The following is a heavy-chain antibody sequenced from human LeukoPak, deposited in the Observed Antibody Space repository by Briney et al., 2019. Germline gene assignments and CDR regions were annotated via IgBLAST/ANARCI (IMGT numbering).Heavy chain of an antibody. CDR1: GYTFTSYG. CDR2: ISAYNGNT. CDR3: ARDSLYGDYSD. J-gene: IGHJ4*02. Sequence: ASVKVSCKASGYTFTSYGISWVRQAPGQGLEWMGWISAYNGNTNYAQKLQGRVTMTTDTSTSTAYKELRSLRSDDTAVYYCARDSLYGDYSDWGQGTLVTVSS. V-gene: IGHV1-18*01. D-gene: IGHD4-17*01.